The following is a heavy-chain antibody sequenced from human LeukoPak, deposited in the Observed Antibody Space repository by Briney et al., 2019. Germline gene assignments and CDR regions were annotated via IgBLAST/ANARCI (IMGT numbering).Heavy chain of an antibody. Sequence: GGSLRLSCAASGFTFSSYSMNWVRQAPGKGLEWVSSISSSSSYIYYADSVKGRFTISRDNAKNSLYLQMNSLRAEDTAVYYCARDRLQGLFDPWGQGTLVTVSS. D-gene: IGHD6-25*01. V-gene: IGHV3-21*01. CDR1: GFTFSSYS. CDR3: ARDRLQGLFDP. J-gene: IGHJ5*02. CDR2: ISSSSSYI.